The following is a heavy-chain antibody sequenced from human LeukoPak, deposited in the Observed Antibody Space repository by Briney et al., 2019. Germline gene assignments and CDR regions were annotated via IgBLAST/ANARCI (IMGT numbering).Heavy chain of an antibody. CDR1: GGSIRSYY. J-gene: IGHJ5*02. Sequence: SETLSLTCTVSGGSIRSYYWNWIRQPAGKGLEWIGRMHTSGSTNYNPSLKSRVTISVDTSKNQFSLKLSSVTAADTAVYYCARWGGTYYDILTGMQSSFWFDPWGQGTLVTVSS. CDR2: MHTSGST. V-gene: IGHV4-4*07. CDR3: ARWGGTYYDILTGMQSSFWFDP. D-gene: IGHD3-9*01.